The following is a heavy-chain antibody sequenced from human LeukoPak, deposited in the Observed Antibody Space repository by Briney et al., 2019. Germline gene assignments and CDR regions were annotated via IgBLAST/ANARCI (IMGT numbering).Heavy chain of an antibody. V-gene: IGHV3-21*01. D-gene: IGHD3-22*01. CDR2: ISSSSSYI. CDR3: AREDSSGYYRDLDY. J-gene: IGHJ4*02. CDR1: GFTFSSYS. Sequence: GGSLRLSCAASGFTFSSYSMNRVRQAPGKGLEWVSSISSSSSYIYYADSVKGRFTISRDNAKNSLYLQMNSLRAEDTAVYYCAREDSSGYYRDLDYWGQGTLVTVSS.